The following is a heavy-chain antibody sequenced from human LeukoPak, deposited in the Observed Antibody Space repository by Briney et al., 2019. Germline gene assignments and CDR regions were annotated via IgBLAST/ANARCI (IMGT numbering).Heavy chain of an antibody. J-gene: IGHJ4*02. CDR2: IYYSGST. D-gene: IGHD6-13*01. V-gene: IGHV4-59*01. Sequence: SETLSLTCTVSGGSISSYYWSWIRQPPGKGLEWTGYIYYSGSTNYNPSLKSRVTISVDTSKNQFSLKLSSVTAADTAVYYCARSIYSRYSSDYFDYWGQGTLVTVSS. CDR3: ARSIYSRYSSDYFDY. CDR1: GGSISSYY.